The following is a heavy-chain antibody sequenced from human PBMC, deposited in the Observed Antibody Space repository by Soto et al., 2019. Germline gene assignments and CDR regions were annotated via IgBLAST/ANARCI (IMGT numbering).Heavy chain of an antibody. Sequence: ASVKVSCKASGYTFTSYYMHWVRQAPGQGLEWMGIINPSGGSTSYAQKFQGRVTMTRDTSTSTVYMELSSLRSEDTAVYYCARGGAWYVDGVGDHNSNDYWGQGTLVTVSS. CDR1: GYTFTSYY. CDR3: ARGGAWYVDGVGDHNSNDY. CDR2: INPSGGST. V-gene: IGHV1-46*01. J-gene: IGHJ4*02. D-gene: IGHD4-4*01.